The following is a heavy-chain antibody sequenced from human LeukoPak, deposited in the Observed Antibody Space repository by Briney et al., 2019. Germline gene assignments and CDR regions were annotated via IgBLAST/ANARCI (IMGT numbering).Heavy chain of an antibody. J-gene: IGHJ6*03. V-gene: IGHV1-69*05. D-gene: IGHD3-3*01. Sequence: SVTVSFKCSGGTFSSYAISWVRQAPGQGLEWMGGIIPIFGTANNAHKFQGRVTITTDESTSTAYMELSSLRSEDTAVYYCAIHYDFWSGYFVGPDHYYYMDVWGKGTTVTVSS. CDR2: IIPIFGTA. CDR1: GGTFSSYA. CDR3: AIHYDFWSGYFVGPDHYYYMDV.